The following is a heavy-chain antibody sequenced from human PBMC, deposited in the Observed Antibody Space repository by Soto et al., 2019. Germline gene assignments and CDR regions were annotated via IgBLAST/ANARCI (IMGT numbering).Heavy chain of an antibody. CDR3: ARHWLQSLSRWFDP. Sequence: SETLSLTCTVSGGSISSGGYYWSWIRQHPGKGLEWIGYIYYSGSTYYNPSLKSRVTISVDTSKNQFSLKLSSVTAADTAVYYCARHWLQSLSRWFDPWGQGTLVTVSS. J-gene: IGHJ5*02. V-gene: IGHV4-39*01. D-gene: IGHD5-12*01. CDR1: GGSISSGGYY. CDR2: IYYSGST.